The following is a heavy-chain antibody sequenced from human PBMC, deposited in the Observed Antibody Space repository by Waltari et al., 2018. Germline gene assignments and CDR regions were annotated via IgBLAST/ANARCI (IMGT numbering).Heavy chain of an antibody. CDR1: VDSLFITTAA. CDR2: RYNRAQWSN. J-gene: IGHJ3*02. Sequence: QLQLHQACPGLVNPSQTLSLTCPLSVDSLFITTAAWNWIRQSQSRGLEWLGRRYNRAQWSNDYALSVKGRITVDPDTSKNHLTLRLDSVTADDTDVYECARGKFTAFDIWGQGTMVTVSS. V-gene: IGHV6-1*01. CDR3: ARGKFTAFDI.